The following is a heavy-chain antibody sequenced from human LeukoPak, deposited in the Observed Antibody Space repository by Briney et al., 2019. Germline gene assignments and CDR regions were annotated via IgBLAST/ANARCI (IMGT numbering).Heavy chain of an antibody. D-gene: IGHD6-19*01. CDR2: ISTSGGST. Sequence: PGGSLRLSCAASGFTFSSYAMSWVRQAPGKGLEWVSGISTSGGSTSYADSVKGRFTISRDNPKNTLYLQMNSLRAEDTAVYYCAKRAYAAVADYFDYWGQGTLVTVSS. CDR3: AKRAYAAVADYFDY. J-gene: IGHJ4*02. CDR1: GFTFSSYA. V-gene: IGHV3-23*01.